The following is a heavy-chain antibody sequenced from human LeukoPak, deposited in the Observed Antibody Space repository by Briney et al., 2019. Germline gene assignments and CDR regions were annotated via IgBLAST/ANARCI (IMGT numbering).Heavy chain of an antibody. Sequence: PGGSLRLSCAASGFTFRSYWVHWFRQAPGKGLVWVSRINIDGSSGSYADSVEGRFTISRDNAKNTVYLQMNSLRAEDTAVYYCARGIAAAQNWFDPWGQGTLVTVSS. J-gene: IGHJ5*02. V-gene: IGHV3-74*01. D-gene: IGHD6-13*01. CDR3: ARGIAAAQNWFDP. CDR2: INIDGSSG. CDR1: GFTFRSYW.